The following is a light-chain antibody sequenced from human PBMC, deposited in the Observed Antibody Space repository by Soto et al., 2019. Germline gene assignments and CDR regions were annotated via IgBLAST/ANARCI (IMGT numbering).Light chain of an antibody. Sequence: QSVLTQPPSVSGSPGQSVTISCTGTSSDVAGYNRVSWYQQPPGTAPKLMIYEVSNRPSGVPDRFSGSKSGNTASLTISGLQAEDEADYYCGSYTSSSTLVFGGGTKLTVL. V-gene: IGLV2-18*02. J-gene: IGLJ2*01. CDR2: EVS. CDR3: GSYTSSSTLV. CDR1: SSDVAGYNR.